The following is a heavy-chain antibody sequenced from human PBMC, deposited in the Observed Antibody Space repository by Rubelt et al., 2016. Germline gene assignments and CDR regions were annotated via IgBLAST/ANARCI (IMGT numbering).Heavy chain of an antibody. CDR2: ISYDGSNK. CDR3: ARGGRDWSYQAAIDP. J-gene: IGHJ5*02. V-gene: IGHV3-30*04. CDR1: GFTFSNYA. Sequence: QVQLVESGGGVVQPGRSLRLSCVASGFTFSNYAMHWVRQAPGKGLEWVAVISYDGSNKYYADSVKGRFTISRDNSKNTLFLQMNSVRAEDTAVYHCARGGRDWSYQAAIDPWGQGLLVTVSS. D-gene: IGHD1-7*01.